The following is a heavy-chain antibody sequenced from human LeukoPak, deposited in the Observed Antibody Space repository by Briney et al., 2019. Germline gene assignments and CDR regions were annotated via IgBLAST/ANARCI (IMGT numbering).Heavy chain of an antibody. CDR3: AGRIAARRYYIDY. D-gene: IGHD6-6*01. CDR2: IYYSGST. V-gene: IGHV4-39*01. Sequence: SETLSLTCTVSGGSISGYYWGWIRQPPGKGLEWIGSIYYSGSTYYNPSLKSRVTISVDTSKNQFSLKLSSVTAADTAVYYCAGRIAARRYYIDYWGRGTLVTVSS. CDR1: GGSISGYY. J-gene: IGHJ4*02.